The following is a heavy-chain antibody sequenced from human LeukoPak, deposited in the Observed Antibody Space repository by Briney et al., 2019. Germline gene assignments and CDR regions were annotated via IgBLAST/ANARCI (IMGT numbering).Heavy chain of an antibody. D-gene: IGHD3-10*01. V-gene: IGHV3-21*01. CDR3: ARDGVWEGYDYGSGSLLDY. CDR2: ISSSSSYI. CDR1: GFTFSSYS. J-gene: IGHJ4*02. Sequence: GGSLRLSCAASGFTFSSYSMNWVRQAPGKGLEWVSSISSSSSYIYYADSVKGRFTISRDNAKNSLYLQMNSLRAEDTAVYYCARDGVWEGYDYGSGSLLDYWGQGTLVTVSS.